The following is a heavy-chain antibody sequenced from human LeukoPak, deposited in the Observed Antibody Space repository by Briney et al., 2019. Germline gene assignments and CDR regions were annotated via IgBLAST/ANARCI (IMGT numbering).Heavy chain of an antibody. CDR2: IYTSGST. J-gene: IGHJ4*02. V-gene: IGHV4-4*07. Sequence: PSETLSLTCTVSGGSISSYYWSWIRQPAGKGLEWIGRIYTSGSTNYNPSLKSRVTMSVDTSKNQFSLKLSSVTAADAAVYYCARTDSGSYIVAFDHWGQGSPVTVSS. D-gene: IGHD1-26*01. CDR3: ARTDSGSYIVAFDH. CDR1: GGSISSYY.